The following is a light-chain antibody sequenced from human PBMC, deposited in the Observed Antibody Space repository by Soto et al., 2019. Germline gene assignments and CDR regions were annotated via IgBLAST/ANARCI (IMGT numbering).Light chain of an antibody. Sequence: QSVLTQPPSASGTPGQRVTISCSGSTSNLGSNTVNWYQQLPGTAPKLLTYTNNQRPSGVPDRFSGSKSGTSASLAISGLQAEEEADYYCAAWDDSLNGLVFGGGTKLTVL. J-gene: IGLJ2*01. CDR1: TSNLGSNT. CDR3: AAWDDSLNGLV. CDR2: TNN. V-gene: IGLV1-44*01.